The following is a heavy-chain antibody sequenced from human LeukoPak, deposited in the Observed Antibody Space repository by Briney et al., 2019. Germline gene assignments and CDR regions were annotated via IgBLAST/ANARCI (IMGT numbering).Heavy chain of an antibody. D-gene: IGHD2-15*01. CDR1: GGSISSSNW. CDR2: IYHSGST. J-gene: IGHJ4*02. CDR3: ATTYCSGGSCYRDAY. V-gene: IGHV4-4*02. Sequence: SETLSLTCAVPGGSISSSNWWRWVRQPPGKGLEWIGEIYHSGSTNYNPSLKSRVTISVDKSKNQFSLKLSSVTAADTAVYYCATTYCSGGSCYRDAYWGQGNLVTVSS.